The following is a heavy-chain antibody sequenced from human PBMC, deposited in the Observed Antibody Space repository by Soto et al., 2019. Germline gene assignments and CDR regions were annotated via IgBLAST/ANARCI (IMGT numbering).Heavy chain of an antibody. CDR1: GGSFSGYY. Sequence: SETLSLTCAVYGGSFSGYYWSWIRQPPGKGLEWIGEINHSGSTNYNPSLKSRVTISVDTSKNQFSLKLSSVTAADTAVYYCARDRIAAAGTGYYYYMDVWGKGTTVTVSS. J-gene: IGHJ6*03. D-gene: IGHD6-13*01. CDR2: INHSGST. CDR3: ARDRIAAAGTGYYYYMDV. V-gene: IGHV4-34*01.